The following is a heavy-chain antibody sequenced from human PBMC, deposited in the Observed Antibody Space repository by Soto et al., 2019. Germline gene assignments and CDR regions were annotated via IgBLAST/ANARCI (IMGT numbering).Heavy chain of an antibody. J-gene: IGHJ4*02. Sequence: SETLSLTCTVSGGSISSSSYYWGWIRQPPGKGLEWIGSIYYSGSTYFNPPLKSRVTISVDTSKNQFSLKLSSVTAADTAVYYCARHDCSSTSCYADYWGQGTLGTVS. CDR3: ARHDCSSTSCYADY. D-gene: IGHD2-2*01. V-gene: IGHV4-39*01. CDR2: IYYSGST. CDR1: GGSISSSSYY.